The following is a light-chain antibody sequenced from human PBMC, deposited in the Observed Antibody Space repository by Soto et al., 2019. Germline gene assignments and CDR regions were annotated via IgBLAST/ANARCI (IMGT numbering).Light chain of an antibody. CDR3: SSYTNSSPFV. V-gene: IGLV2-14*01. J-gene: IGLJ1*01. Sequence: QSALTQPASVSGSPGQSITISCTGTSSDVGGYNYVSWYKQHPGKAPKLMIYDVSNWPSGVSNRFSGSKSGNTASLTISGLQAEDEADYYCSSYTNSSPFVFGTGTKLTVL. CDR1: SSDVGGYNY. CDR2: DVS.